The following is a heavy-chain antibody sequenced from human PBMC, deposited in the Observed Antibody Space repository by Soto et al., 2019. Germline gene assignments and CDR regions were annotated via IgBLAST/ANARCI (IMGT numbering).Heavy chain of an antibody. D-gene: IGHD3-9*01. CDR3: ARGPSITISANWFDP. Sequence: ASVKVSCKASGYTFTSYGISWVRQAPGQGLEWMGWISAYNGNTNYAQKLQGRVTMPTDTSTSTAYMELRSLRSDDTAVYYCARGPSITISANWFDPWGQGTLVTVSS. CDR2: ISAYNGNT. J-gene: IGHJ5*02. CDR1: GYTFTSYG. V-gene: IGHV1-18*01.